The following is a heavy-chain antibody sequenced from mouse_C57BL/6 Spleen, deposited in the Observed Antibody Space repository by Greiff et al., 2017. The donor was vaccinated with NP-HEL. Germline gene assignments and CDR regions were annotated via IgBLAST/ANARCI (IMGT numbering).Heavy chain of an antibody. CDR1: GYAFSSYW. D-gene: IGHD4-1*01. CDR2: IYPGDGDT. V-gene: IGHV1-80*01. J-gene: IGHJ1*03. Sequence: VQLQESGAELVKPGASVKISCKASGYAFSSYWMNWVKQRPGKGLEWIGQIYPGDGDTNYNGKFKGKATLTADKSSSTAYMQLSSLTSEDSAVYFCARWDVGWYFDVWGTGTTVTVSS. CDR3: ARWDVGWYFDV.